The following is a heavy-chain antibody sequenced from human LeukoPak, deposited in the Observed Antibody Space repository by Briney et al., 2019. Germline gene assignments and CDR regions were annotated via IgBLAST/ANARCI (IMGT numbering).Heavy chain of an antibody. CDR2: IYHSGST. CDR1: GYSISSGYY. V-gene: IGHV4-38-2*02. Sequence: SETLSLTCTVSGYSISSGYYWGWIRQPPGKGLEWIGSIYHSGSTYYNPSLKSRVTISVDTSKNQFSLKLSSVTAADTAVYYCAREGSGSYYRPFDYWGQGTLVTVSS. D-gene: IGHD1-26*01. CDR3: AREGSGSYYRPFDY. J-gene: IGHJ4*02.